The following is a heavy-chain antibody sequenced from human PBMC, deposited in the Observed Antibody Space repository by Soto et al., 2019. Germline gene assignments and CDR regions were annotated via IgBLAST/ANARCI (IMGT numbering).Heavy chain of an antibody. V-gene: IGHV4-39*01. D-gene: IGHD5-12*01. J-gene: IGHJ6*02. Sequence: QLQLQESGPGLVKPSETLSLTCTVSGGSISSSSYYWGWIRQPPGKGLEWIGSIYYSGSTYYNPSLKSRVTISVDTSKNHFSRKLSSVTAADTAVYYCARHDGYNDYYYGIDVWGQGTTVTVSS. CDR2: IYYSGST. CDR1: GGSISSSSYY. CDR3: ARHDGYNDYYYGIDV.